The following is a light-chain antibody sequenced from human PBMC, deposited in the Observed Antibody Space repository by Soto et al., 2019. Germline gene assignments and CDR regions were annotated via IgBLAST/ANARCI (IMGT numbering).Light chain of an antibody. CDR3: HQYASSSHS. CDR1: ESVRNSY. V-gene: IGKV3-20*01. Sequence: DTVLTQSPGTLSLSPGERATLSCRASESVRNSYLAWYQQKPGQAPRLLIYDASSRATGIPDRFSGSGSGTDFTLAISRLEPEDFAVYYCHQYASSSHSFGQGTKLEIK. J-gene: IGKJ2*01. CDR2: DAS.